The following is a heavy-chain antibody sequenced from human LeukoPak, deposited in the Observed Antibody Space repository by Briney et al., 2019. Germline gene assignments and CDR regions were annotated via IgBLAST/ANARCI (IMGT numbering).Heavy chain of an antibody. D-gene: IGHD4-17*01. CDR1: GFTFSSYS. J-gene: IGHJ6*02. CDR2: ISSSSTYI. Sequence: GGSLRLSCAASGFTFSSYSMNWVRQAPGKGLEWVSSISSSSTYIHYADSVKGRFTISRDNAKNSVYLQMNSLRAEDTAVYYCAREYYGDYEYYYYGMDVWGQGTTVTVSS. CDR3: AREYYGDYEYYYYGMDV. V-gene: IGHV3-21*01.